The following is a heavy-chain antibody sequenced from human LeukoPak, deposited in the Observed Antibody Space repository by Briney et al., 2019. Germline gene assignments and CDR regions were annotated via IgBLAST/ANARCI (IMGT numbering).Heavy chain of an antibody. CDR2: IWYDGSNK. V-gene: IGHV3-33*01. D-gene: IGHD3-22*01. CDR3: ATDADYYDSSGPV. CDR1: GFTFSSYG. J-gene: IGHJ4*02. Sequence: GGSLRLSCAASGFTFSSYGMHWVRQAPGKGLEWVAVIWYDGSNKYYADSVKGRFTISRDNSKNTLYLQMNSLRAEDTAVYYCATDADYYDSSGPVWGQGTLVTVSS.